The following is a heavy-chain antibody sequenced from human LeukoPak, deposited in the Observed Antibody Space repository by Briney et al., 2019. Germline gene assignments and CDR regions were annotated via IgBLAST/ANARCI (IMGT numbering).Heavy chain of an antibody. CDR3: SRESGAFCPFGY. CDR2: IYYSGNT. CDR1: GGSITSSSYY. Sequence: PSETLSLTCTVSGGSITSSSYYWGWIRQPPGKGLEWIGSIYYSGNTYYKPSLKSRVTMSLDESSNQLSLKLTSVTAADTAIYYCSRESGAFCPFGYWGQGTLVIVPS. V-gene: IGHV4-39*07. D-gene: IGHD1-26*01. J-gene: IGHJ4*02.